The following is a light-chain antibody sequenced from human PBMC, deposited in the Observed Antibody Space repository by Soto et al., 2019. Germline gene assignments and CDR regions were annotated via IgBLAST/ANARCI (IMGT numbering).Light chain of an antibody. CDR3: QQRSNWPPLT. Sequence: EIVLTQSPATLSLSPGERATLSCRARQSVSSYLAWYQQKPGQAPRLLIYDASNRATGIPARFSGSGSVTDFTLTISSLEPEDFAVYYCQQRSNWPPLTFGPGTKVDIK. CDR2: DAS. CDR1: QSVSSY. J-gene: IGKJ3*01. V-gene: IGKV3-11*01.